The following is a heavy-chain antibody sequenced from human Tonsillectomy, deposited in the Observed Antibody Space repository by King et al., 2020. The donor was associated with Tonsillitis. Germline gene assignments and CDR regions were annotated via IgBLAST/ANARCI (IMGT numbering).Heavy chain of an antibody. CDR1: GFIFSSSA. Sequence: VQLVESGGGLVQPGGSLRLSCAASGFIFSSSAMSWVRQAPGKGLEWVSTISSVGDTYYTDSVKGRFTISRDNSKNTLYLQMNSLRAEDTALYYFAKENGYDMLTGFSPDYWGQGTLVTVSS. D-gene: IGHD3-9*01. CDR2: ISSVGDT. V-gene: IGHV3-23*04. J-gene: IGHJ4*02. CDR3: AKENGYDMLTGFSPDY.